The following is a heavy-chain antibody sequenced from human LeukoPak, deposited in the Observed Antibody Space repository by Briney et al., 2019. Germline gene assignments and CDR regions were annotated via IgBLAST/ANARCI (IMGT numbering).Heavy chain of an antibody. Sequence: PGGSLRLSCAASGFTFDDYAMHCVREAPGEGLEWVSGISWNSGSICYADSVKGRFTISRDNAKNTLYLQMNSLRAEDTALYYCAKGSTYGSGSYLDYWGQGTLVTVSS. J-gene: IGHJ4*02. D-gene: IGHD3-10*01. V-gene: IGHV3-9*01. CDR1: GFTFDDYA. CDR2: ISWNSGSI. CDR3: AKGSTYGSGSYLDY.